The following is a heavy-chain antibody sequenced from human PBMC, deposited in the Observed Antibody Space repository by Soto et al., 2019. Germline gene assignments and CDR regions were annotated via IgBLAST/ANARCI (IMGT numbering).Heavy chain of an antibody. J-gene: IGHJ6*02. CDR2: IFYSGST. V-gene: IGHV4-39*07. CDR1: GGSISSSRSY. Sequence: PSETLSLTCNVSGGSISSSRSYWAWIRQPPGKGLEWIANIFYSGSTYYNPSLKSRVTISVDTSKNQFSLKLSSVTAADTAVYYCAREDGKGYYYYGMDVWGQGTTVTVSS. CDR3: AREDGKGYYYYGMDV.